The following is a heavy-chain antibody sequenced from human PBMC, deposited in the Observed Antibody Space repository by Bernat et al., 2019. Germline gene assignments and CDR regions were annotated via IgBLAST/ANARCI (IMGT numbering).Heavy chain of an antibody. V-gene: IGHV3-21*01. CDR3: ARDLKQLVGTYYYYGMDV. J-gene: IGHJ6*02. CDR1: GFTFSSYS. D-gene: IGHD6-6*01. Sequence: EVQLVESGGGLVKPGGSLRLSCAASGFTFSSYSMNWVRQAPGKGLEWVSSISSSSSYIYYADSVKGRFTLSRDNAKNSLYLQMNSLRAEDTAVYYCARDLKQLVGTYYYYGMDVWGQGTTVTVSS. CDR2: ISSSSSYI.